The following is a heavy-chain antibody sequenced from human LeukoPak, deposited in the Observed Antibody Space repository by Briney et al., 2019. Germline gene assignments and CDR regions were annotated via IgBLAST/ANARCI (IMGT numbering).Heavy chain of an antibody. Sequence: GGSLRLSCAASGFTFSSYGLSWVRQAPGKGLEWVADIWYGGSDKYYADSVKGRFTISRDNAKNSLYLQMNSLRAEDTALYPCARRGELAFDIWGQGTMVTVSS. V-gene: IGHV3-33*08. CDR2: IWYGGSDK. CDR3: ARRGELAFDI. CDR1: GFTFSSYG. D-gene: IGHD1-26*01. J-gene: IGHJ3*02.